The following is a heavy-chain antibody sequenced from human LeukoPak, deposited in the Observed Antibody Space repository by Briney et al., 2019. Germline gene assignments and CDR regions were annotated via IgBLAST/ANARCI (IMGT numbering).Heavy chain of an antibody. D-gene: IGHD1-26*01. CDR3: ARDKTGGGSYYFDS. V-gene: IGHV4-4*07. CDR1: GGSISGYY. J-gene: IGHJ4*02. CDR2: IFASGST. Sequence: SETLSLTCTVSGGSISGYYWSWIRQPAGKGLEWIGRIFASGSTNYNPSLESRVSMSVDTSKNQFSLKLSSVTAADTAVYYCARDKTGGGSYYFDSWGQGTLVTVSS.